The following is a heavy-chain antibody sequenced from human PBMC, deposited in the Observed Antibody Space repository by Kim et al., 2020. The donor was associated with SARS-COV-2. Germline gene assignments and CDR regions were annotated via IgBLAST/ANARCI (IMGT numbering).Heavy chain of an antibody. D-gene: IGHD7-27*01. CDR2: INSDGSST. J-gene: IGHJ4*02. CDR3: ARVGHLGADYWGAQLYYFDY. Sequence: GGSLRLSCAASGFTFSSSCMHWVRQAPGKGLEWVSLINSDGSSTRYADSVKGRFTISRDNAKNTLYLQMNSLRAEDTAVYYCARVGHLGADYWGAQLYYFDYWGQGTLVTVSS. V-gene: IGHV3-74*01. CDR1: GFTFSSSC.